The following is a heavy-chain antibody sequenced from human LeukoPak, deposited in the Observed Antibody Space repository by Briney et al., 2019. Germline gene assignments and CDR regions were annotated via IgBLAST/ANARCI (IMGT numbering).Heavy chain of an antibody. D-gene: IGHD2-2*01. Sequence: GGSLRLSCAASKFTFSDYSMSWVRQAPGKGLEWVAVISYDGSNKYYVDSVKGRFTISRDNSKNTLYLQMNSLRAEDTAVYYCAKSASSYCSSTSCLKYYFDYWGQGTLVTVSS. CDR2: ISYDGSNK. CDR1: KFTFSDYS. J-gene: IGHJ4*02. CDR3: AKSASSYCSSTSCLKYYFDY. V-gene: IGHV3-30*18.